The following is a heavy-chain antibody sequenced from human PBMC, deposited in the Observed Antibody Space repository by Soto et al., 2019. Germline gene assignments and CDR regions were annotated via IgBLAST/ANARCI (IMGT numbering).Heavy chain of an antibody. Sequence: QVQLQESGPGLVKPSQTLSLSCTVSGGSISSAAYYWSWIRQHPGKGLEWIGYISHSGSTYYTPSLTTRVISSADTSKNPFSLDLTSVTAAVTAVYYCAREYTYGSNFFDCWGQAALVTVSS. CDR3: AREYTYGSNFFDC. D-gene: IGHD5-18*01. V-gene: IGHV4-31*03. J-gene: IGHJ4*02. CDR1: GGSISSAAYY. CDR2: ISHSGST.